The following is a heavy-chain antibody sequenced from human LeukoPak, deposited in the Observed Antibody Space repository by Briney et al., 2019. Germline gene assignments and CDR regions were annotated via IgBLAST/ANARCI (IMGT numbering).Heavy chain of an antibody. CDR1: GFTFTNYA. Sequence: GGSLRLSCAASGFTFTNYAMSWVRQAPGKGLGWVSTIIGGGGGTYYADSVKGRFTISRDNSKNTLYLQMNSLRAEDTAVYYCARDSFPTTTPLWFGSDYWGQGTLVTVSS. CDR3: ARDSFPTTTPLWFGSDY. D-gene: IGHD3-10*01. J-gene: IGHJ4*02. CDR2: IIGGGGGT. V-gene: IGHV3-23*01.